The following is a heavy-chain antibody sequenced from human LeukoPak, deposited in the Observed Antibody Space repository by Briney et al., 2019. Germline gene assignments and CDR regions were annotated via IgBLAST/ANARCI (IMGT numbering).Heavy chain of an antibody. Sequence: SVKVSCKASGGTFSSYAISWVRQAPGQGLEWMGGIIPIFGTANYAQKFQGRVTITTDESTSPAYMELSSLRSEDTAVYYCARARGPPSTYYYGSGSYQDYWGQGTLVTVSS. CDR3: ARARGPPSTYYYGSGSYQDY. V-gene: IGHV1-69*05. D-gene: IGHD3-10*01. CDR2: IIPIFGTA. CDR1: GGTFSSYA. J-gene: IGHJ4*02.